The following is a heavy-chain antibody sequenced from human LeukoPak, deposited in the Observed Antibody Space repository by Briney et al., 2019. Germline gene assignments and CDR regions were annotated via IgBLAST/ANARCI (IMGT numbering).Heavy chain of an antibody. D-gene: IGHD3-22*01. V-gene: IGHV4-59*01. J-gene: IGHJ4*02. CDR1: GGSINSYY. Sequence: SETLSLTCTVSGGSINSYYWSWIRQPPGKGLECIGYINYTGSTNYNPSLKSRVTISVDTSKNQFSLKLSSVTAADTAVYYCAKVPRPYYYDSSGYYYGRYFDYWGQGTLVTVSS. CDR3: AKVPRPYYYDSSGYYYGRYFDY. CDR2: INYTGST.